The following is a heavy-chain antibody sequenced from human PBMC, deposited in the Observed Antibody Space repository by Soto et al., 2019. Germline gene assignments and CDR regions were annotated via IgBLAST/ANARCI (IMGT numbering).Heavy chain of an antibody. V-gene: IGHV3-21*01. CDR3: ARDLGLLKSLFDY. D-gene: IGHD3-16*01. CDR1: GFSFNSFN. Sequence: GGSLRLSCLASGFSFNSFNMNRIRRAPGRGLEWVASISVSGDNIYYGDSVQGRFTISRDNSKRSVFLDLSSLRVEDTAVYYCARDLGLLKSLFDYWGQGTLVTVSS. CDR2: ISVSGDNI. J-gene: IGHJ4*02.